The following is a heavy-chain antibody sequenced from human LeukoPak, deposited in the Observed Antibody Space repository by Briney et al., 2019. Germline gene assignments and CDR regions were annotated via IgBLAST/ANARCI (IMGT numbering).Heavy chain of an antibody. Sequence: PGGSLRLSCAASGFTFSSYAMSWVRQAPGKGLEWVSAISGSGGSTYYADSVKGRFTISRDNAKNTLYLQMNSLRAEDTAVYYCARDGVVPAAISHNWFDPWGQGTLATVSS. V-gene: IGHV3-23*01. D-gene: IGHD2-2*01. CDR2: ISGSGGST. J-gene: IGHJ5*02. CDR3: ARDGVVPAAISHNWFDP. CDR1: GFTFSSYA.